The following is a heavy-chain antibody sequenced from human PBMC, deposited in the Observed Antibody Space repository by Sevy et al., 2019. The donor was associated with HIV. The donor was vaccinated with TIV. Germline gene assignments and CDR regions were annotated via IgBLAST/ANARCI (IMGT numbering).Heavy chain of an antibody. J-gene: IGHJ6*02. CDR1: GFTFSSYS. CDR2: ISSSSSYI. V-gene: IGHV3-21*01. Sequence: GSLRLSCAASGFTFSSYSMNWVRQAPGKGLEWVSSISSSSSYIYYADSVKGRFTISRDNAKNSLYLQMNSLRAEDTAVYYCARDGSTSTYCSSTSCYVPAYYYYGMDVWGQGTTVTVSS. CDR3: ARDGSTSTYCSSTSCYVPAYYYYGMDV. D-gene: IGHD2-2*01.